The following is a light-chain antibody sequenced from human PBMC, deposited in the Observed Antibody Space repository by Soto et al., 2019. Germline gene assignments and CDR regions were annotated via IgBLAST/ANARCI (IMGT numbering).Light chain of an antibody. CDR3: QQRTNWPT. V-gene: IGKV3-11*01. J-gene: IGKJ1*01. Sequence: EIVLTQSPATLSLSPGERATLSCRASQSVSSYLAWYQQRRGQAPRLLIYAASNRATGIPARFSGSGSGTDFTLTISSLEPEDFAVYYCQQRTNWPTFGQGTKVEIK. CDR2: AAS. CDR1: QSVSSY.